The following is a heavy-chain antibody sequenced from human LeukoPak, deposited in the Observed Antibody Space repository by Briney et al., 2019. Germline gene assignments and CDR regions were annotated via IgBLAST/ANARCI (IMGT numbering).Heavy chain of an antibody. D-gene: IGHD2-15*01. J-gene: IGHJ4*02. Sequence: PGGSLRLSCAASGFXVSSNYISWVRQAPGKGLEWVSYISSSGNTIYYVDSVKGRFTISRDNAKNSLYLQMNSLRAEDTAVYYCARGRYCSGRNCYFDYWGQGTLVTVSS. CDR2: ISSSGNTI. CDR3: ARGRYCSGRNCYFDY. CDR1: GFXVSSNY. V-gene: IGHV3-11*04.